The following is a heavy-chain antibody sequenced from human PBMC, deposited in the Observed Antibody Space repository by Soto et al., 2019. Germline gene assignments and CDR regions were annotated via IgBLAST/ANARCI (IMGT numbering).Heavy chain of an antibody. CDR3: ARDVDADFRTDFDY. V-gene: IGHV3-11*01. CDR2: ISGNGEVI. J-gene: IGHJ4*02. CDR1: GFTFSDYY. Sequence: GGSLRLSCAACGFTFSDYYIHGIRRAPGKGLEWISYISGNGEVIQYAASARGRFTISRDNAENSVYLEMESLRDEDTALYYCARDVDADFRTDFDYWGRGTLVTVS. D-gene: IGHD4-17*01.